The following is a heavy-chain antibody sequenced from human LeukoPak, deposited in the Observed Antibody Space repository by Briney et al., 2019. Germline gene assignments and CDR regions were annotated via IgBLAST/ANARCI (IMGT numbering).Heavy chain of an antibody. CDR1: GGSISTYY. J-gene: IGHJ4*02. V-gene: IGHV4-59*01. CDR3: AREYSSSAPPLY. D-gene: IGHD6-13*01. Sequence: TSETLSLTCTVSGGSISTYYWSWIRQPPGKGLEWIGNINYSGGTKYNPTLKSRVTISVDTSKNQFSLKLSSVTAADTALYYCAREYSSSAPPLYRGKGTLVTVSS. CDR2: INYSGGT.